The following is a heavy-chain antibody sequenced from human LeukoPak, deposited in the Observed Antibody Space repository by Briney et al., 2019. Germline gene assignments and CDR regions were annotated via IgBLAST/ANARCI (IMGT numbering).Heavy chain of an antibody. V-gene: IGHV4-31*03. D-gene: IGHD5-18*01. CDR2: IYYSGST. J-gene: IGHJ4*02. CDR3: ASHPRIQLWLRTIDY. Sequence: SQTLSLTCTVSGGSISSGGYYWSWIRQHPGKGLEWIGYIYYSGSTYYNPSLKSRVTISVDTSKNQFSLKLSSVTAADTAVYYCASHPRIQLWLRTIDYWGQGTLVTVSS. CDR1: GGSISSGGYY.